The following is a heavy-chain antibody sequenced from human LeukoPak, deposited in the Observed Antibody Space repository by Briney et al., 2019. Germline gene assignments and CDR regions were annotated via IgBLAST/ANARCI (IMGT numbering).Heavy chain of an antibody. J-gene: IGHJ6*02. V-gene: IGHV3-48*04. CDR3: ARDGKYCSGGSCPLGDYYYYGMDV. Sequence: GGSLRLSCAASGFTFSSYSMNWVRRAPGKGLEWVSYISSSSSTIYYADSVKGRFTISRDNAKNSLYPQMNSLRAEDTAVYYCARDGKYCSGGSCPLGDYYYYGMDVWGQGTTVTVSS. CDR1: GFTFSSYS. CDR2: ISSSSSTI. D-gene: IGHD2-15*01.